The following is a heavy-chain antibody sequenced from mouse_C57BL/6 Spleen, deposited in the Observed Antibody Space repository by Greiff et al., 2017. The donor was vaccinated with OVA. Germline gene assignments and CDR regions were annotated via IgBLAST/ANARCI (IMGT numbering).Heavy chain of an antibody. CDR1: GFTFSDYY. CDR2: INYDGSST. CDR3: ARERDYSNYVYAMDY. V-gene: IGHV5-16*01. D-gene: IGHD2-5*01. J-gene: IGHJ4*01. Sequence: EVQVVESEGGLVQPGSSMKLSCTASGFTFSDYYMAWVRQVPEKGLEWVANINYDGSSTYYLDSLKSRFIISGDNAKNILYLQMSSLKSEDTATYYCARERDYSNYVYAMDYWGQGTSVTVSS.